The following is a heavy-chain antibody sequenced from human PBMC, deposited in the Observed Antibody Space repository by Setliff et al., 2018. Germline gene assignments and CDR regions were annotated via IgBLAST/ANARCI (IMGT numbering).Heavy chain of an antibody. J-gene: IGHJ6*03. CDR1: GGSISSTTDY. CDR2: IYIGGSV. CDR3: AREQWLDPPGYYYMDV. Sequence: PSETLSLTCTVSGGSISSTTDYWSWIRQPAGKGLEWIGHIYIGGSVNYNPSLKSRLTISRDTSKNQVSLKLNSVTAADMAVYYCAREQWLDPPGYYYMDVWAKGTTVTVSS. V-gene: IGHV4-61*09. D-gene: IGHD6-19*01.